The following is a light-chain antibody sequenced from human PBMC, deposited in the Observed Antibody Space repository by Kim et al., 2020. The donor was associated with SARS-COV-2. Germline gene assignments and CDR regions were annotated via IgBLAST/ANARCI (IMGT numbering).Light chain of an antibody. Sequence: SPGESATLSCRANQSVSSYYLAWYQRKPGQAPRLFIYGASSRAIGIPDRFSGSGSGTDFTLTINRLEPEDFAVYYCQQYGSSPRTFGQGTKVEIK. J-gene: IGKJ1*01. CDR3: QQYGSSPRT. CDR2: GAS. V-gene: IGKV3-20*01. CDR1: QSVSSYY.